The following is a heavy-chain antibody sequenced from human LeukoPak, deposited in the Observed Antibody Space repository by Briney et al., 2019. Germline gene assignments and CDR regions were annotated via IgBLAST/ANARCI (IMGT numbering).Heavy chain of an antibody. CDR2: INHSGST. V-gene: IGHV4-34*01. CDR1: GGSFSGYY. J-gene: IGHJ3*02. D-gene: IGHD3-22*01. Sequence: SETPSLTCAVYGGSFSGYYWSWIRQPPGKGLEWIGEINHSGSTNYNPSLKSRVTISVDTSKNQFSLKLSSVTAADTAVYYCARRGLYYDSSGYAQLHDAFDTWGQGTMVTVSS. CDR3: ARRGLYYDSSGYAQLHDAFDT.